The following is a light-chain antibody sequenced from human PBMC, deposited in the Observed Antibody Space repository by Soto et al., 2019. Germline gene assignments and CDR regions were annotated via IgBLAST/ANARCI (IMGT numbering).Light chain of an antibody. CDR2: EVS. J-gene: IGLJ1*01. Sequence: QSALTQPASVSGSPGQSITISCTGTSSDIGGYDYVSWYQQYPGGGPRLLIYEVSNRPSGVSNRFSVSKSGNTASLTISGLQVEDEAEDYCTSKTSSSTTDVFGTGTKLTVL. CDR1: SSDIGGYDY. V-gene: IGLV2-14*01. CDR3: TSKTSSSTTDV.